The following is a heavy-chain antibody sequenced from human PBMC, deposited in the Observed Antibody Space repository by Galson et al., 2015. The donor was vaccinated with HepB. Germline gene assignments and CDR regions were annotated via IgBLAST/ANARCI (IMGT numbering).Heavy chain of an antibody. V-gene: IGHV4-34*01. CDR1: GGSFSGYY. J-gene: IGHJ4*02. CDR3: ARGGRVSSHYDFWSGYHIPLWN. Sequence: ETLSLTCAVYGGSFSGYYWSWIRQPPGKGLEWIGEINHSGSTNYNPSLKSRVTISVDTSKNQFSLKLSSVTAADTAVYYCARGGRVSSHYDFWSGYHIPLWNWGQGTLVTVSS. CDR2: INHSGST. D-gene: IGHD3-3*01.